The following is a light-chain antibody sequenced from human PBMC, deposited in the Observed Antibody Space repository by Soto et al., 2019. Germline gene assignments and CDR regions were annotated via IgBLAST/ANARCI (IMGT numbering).Light chain of an antibody. Sequence: QSALTQPASVSGSPGQSITIACTGTSSDVGGYNHVSWYQVHPGKATRLVIYDVSIRPPTVSDRFSGSTSGNTASLTISGRQAEDEADYYCSSYTATRTVVFGGGTKLTVL. V-gene: IGLV2-14*03. CDR3: SSYTATRTVV. J-gene: IGLJ3*02. CDR1: SSDVGGYNH. CDR2: DVS.